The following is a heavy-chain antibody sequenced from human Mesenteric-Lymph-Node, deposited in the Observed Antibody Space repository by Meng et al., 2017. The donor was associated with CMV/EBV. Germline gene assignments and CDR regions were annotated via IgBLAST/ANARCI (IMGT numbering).Heavy chain of an antibody. V-gene: IGHV3-21*01. CDR2: IIRSSSYI. J-gene: IGHJ4*02. CDR3: ARPTREYYFDY. CDR1: GFTFSIYS. D-gene: IGHD3-10*01. Sequence: VQLVESGGGLVKPGGSLRLSCAASGFTFSIYSMNWVRQAPGKGLELFSSIIRSSSYIYYADSVKGRFTISRDNAKNSLYLQMNSLRAEDTAVYYCARPTREYYFDYWGQGTLVTVSS.